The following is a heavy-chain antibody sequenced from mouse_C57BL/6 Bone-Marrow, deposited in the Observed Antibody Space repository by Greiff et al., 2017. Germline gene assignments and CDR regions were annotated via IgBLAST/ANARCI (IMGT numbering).Heavy chain of an antibody. D-gene: IGHD1-1*01. CDR3: ARYYYGSMFAY. J-gene: IGHJ3*01. V-gene: IGHV5-4*03. CDR2: ISDGGSYT. CDR1: GFTFSSYA. Sequence: EVKLMESGGGLVKPGGSLKLSCAASGFTFSSYAMSWVRQTPEKRLEWVATISDGGSYTYSPDNVKGRFTISRDNAKNNLYLQMSHLKTEDTAMYYCARYYYGSMFAYWGQGTLVTVAA.